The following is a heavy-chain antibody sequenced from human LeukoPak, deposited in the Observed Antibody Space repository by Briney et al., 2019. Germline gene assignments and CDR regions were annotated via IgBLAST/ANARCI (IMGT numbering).Heavy chain of an antibody. V-gene: IGHV4-34*01. D-gene: IGHD6-19*01. CDR2: INHSGST. CDR1: GETFIHNF. J-gene: IGHJ4*02. Sequence: SETLSLTCAVYGETFIHNFWTWIRQPPGKGLEWIGQINHSGSTYYNPSLRSRVTILVDTSKNQFSLKLTSVTAADTAVYYCARAMPYFYGSIAVPGTIDYWGQGILVTVSS. CDR3: ARAMPYFYGSIAVPGTIDY.